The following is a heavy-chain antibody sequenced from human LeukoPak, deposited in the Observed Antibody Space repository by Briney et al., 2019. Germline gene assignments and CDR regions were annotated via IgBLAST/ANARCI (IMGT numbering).Heavy chain of an antibody. CDR3: ARQDGGNSRGAFDY. CDR1: SGSINGYY. CDR2: ISYTGST. V-gene: IGHV4-59*08. J-gene: IGHJ4*02. D-gene: IGHD4-23*01. Sequence: SETLSLTCTVSSGSINGYYWSWIRQPPAKGLEWIGYISYTGSTNYNPSLRSRVTFSVDTSKNQLSLRLSSVTAADTAVYYCARQDGGNSRGAFDYWGQGTLVTASS.